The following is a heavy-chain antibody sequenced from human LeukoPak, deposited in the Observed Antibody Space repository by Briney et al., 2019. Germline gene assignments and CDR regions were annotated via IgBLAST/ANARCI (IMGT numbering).Heavy chain of an antibody. CDR2: ISSSSSTI. J-gene: IGHJ4*02. CDR1: GFTFSSYS. Sequence: GGSLRLSCAASGFTFSSYSMNWVRQAPGKGLEWVSYISSSSSTIYYADSVKSRFTISRDNAKNSLYLQMNSLRAEDTAVYYCTITGTADIDYWGQGTLVTVSS. V-gene: IGHV3-48*01. CDR3: TITGTADIDY. D-gene: IGHD1-20*01.